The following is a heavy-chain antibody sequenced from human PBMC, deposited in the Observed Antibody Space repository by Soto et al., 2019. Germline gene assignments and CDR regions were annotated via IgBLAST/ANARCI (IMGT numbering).Heavy chain of an antibody. CDR2: IYWNDDK. CDR1: GFSLSTSGVG. Sequence: QITLKESGPTLVNPTQTLTLTCTFSGFSLSTSGVGVGWIRQPPGKALEWLALIYWNDDKRYSPSLKSRLTITKDTSKNQVVLTMTNMDPVDTATYYCAHTRIAAAGTVVDEVDYYYYYGMDVWGQGTTVTVSS. CDR3: AHTRIAAAGTVVDEVDYYYYYGMDV. D-gene: IGHD6-13*01. V-gene: IGHV2-5*01. J-gene: IGHJ6*02.